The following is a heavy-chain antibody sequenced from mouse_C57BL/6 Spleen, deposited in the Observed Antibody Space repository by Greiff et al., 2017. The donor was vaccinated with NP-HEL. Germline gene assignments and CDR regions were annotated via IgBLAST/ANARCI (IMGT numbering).Heavy chain of an antibody. Sequence: VQLQQSGTVLARPGASVKMSCKTSGYTFTSYWMHWVKQRPGQGLEWIGAIYPGNSDTSYNQKFKGKAKLTAVTSASTAYMALSSLTNEDSAVDYCTRRVYDGYAAWCAYWGQGTLVTVSA. CDR1: GYTFTSYW. D-gene: IGHD2-3*01. V-gene: IGHV1-5*01. J-gene: IGHJ3*01. CDR2: IYPGNSDT. CDR3: TRRVYDGYAAWCAY.